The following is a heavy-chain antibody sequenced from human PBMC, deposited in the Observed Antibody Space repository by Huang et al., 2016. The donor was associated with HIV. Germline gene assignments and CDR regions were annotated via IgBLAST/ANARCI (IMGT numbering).Heavy chain of an antibody. Sequence: QVRLVESGGGVVQPGASLTLSCSASGFPFSAYGRDWVRQAPGKVLEWVSFIRYDGNNDYLIVSVKGRFTISRDKSNNTLYLRMNSLRPEDTAVYYCVKERGSSRARSSFDFWGQGTSVIVSS. CDR3: VKERGSSRARSSFDF. V-gene: IGHV3-30*02. CDR2: IRYDGNND. CDR1: GFPFSAYG. D-gene: IGHD6-13*01. J-gene: IGHJ3*01.